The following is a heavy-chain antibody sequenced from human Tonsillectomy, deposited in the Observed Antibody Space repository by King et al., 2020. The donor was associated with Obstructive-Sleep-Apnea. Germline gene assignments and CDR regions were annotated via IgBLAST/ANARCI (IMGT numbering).Heavy chain of an antibody. D-gene: IGHD1-26*01. CDR2: IWYDGSKK. V-gene: IGHV3-33*01. Sequence: VQLVESGGGVVQPGRSLRLSCAASGFTFSSYGMHWVRQAPGKGLEWVAVIWYDGSKKYYADSVKGRFSISRDNSKNTLYLQMNSLRAEDTAVYYCARDLGESSLSGGLDYWGPGTLVTVSS. CDR3: ARDLGESSLSGGLDY. J-gene: IGHJ4*02. CDR1: GFTFSSYG.